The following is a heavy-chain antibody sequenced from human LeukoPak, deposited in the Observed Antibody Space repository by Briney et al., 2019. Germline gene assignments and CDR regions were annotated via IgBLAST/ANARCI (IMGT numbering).Heavy chain of an antibody. Sequence: PSETLSLTCIVSGGSISRYYWSWIRQPPGKGLEWIGYIYYSGSTNYNPSLKSRVTISVDTSKNQFTLKLSSVTAADTAVYYCARGRYGWLPFDYWGQGTLVTVSS. V-gene: IGHV4-59*01. D-gene: IGHD3-16*01. J-gene: IGHJ4*02. CDR1: GGSISRYY. CDR2: IYYSGST. CDR3: ARGRYGWLPFDY.